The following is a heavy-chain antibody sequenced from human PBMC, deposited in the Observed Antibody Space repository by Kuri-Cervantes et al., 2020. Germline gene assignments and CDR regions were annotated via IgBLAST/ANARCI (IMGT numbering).Heavy chain of an antibody. Sequence: ASVKVSCKASGYTFTSYAMHWVRQAPGQRLEWMGWINAGNGNTKYSQKFQGRVTMTRDTSTSTVYMELSSLRSEDTAVYYCARDSQGGAFDIWGQGTMVTVSS. CDR3: ARDSQGGAFDI. CDR2: INAGNGNT. D-gene: IGHD1-26*01. V-gene: IGHV1-3*01. CDR1: GYTFTSYA. J-gene: IGHJ3*02.